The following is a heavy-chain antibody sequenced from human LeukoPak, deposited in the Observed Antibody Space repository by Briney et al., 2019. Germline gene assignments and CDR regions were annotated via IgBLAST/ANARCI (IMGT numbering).Heavy chain of an antibody. J-gene: IGHJ4*02. Sequence: GGSLRLSCAASGFSFSRYGMKWVRQAPGKGLEWVSSITSGGDYIYYADSVKGRFTTSRDNAKNSLSLQLNSLRVEDTAVYYCARGHYDVLAASYKWTPDYWGQGTLVTVSS. CDR1: GFSFSRYG. CDR3: ARGHYDVLAASYKWTPDY. V-gene: IGHV3-21*01. CDR2: ITSGGDYI. D-gene: IGHD3-9*01.